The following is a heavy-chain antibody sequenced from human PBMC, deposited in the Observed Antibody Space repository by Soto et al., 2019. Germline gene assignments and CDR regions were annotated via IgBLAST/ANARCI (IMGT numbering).Heavy chain of an antibody. Sequence: GGSLRLSCAASGFTFSSYEMNWVRQAPGKGLEWVSYISSSGSTIYYADSVKGRFTISRDNAKNSLYLQMNSPRAEDTAVYYCARILSGYSSGWSDAEDYWGQGTLVTVSS. D-gene: IGHD6-19*01. V-gene: IGHV3-48*03. CDR3: ARILSGYSSGWSDAEDY. CDR2: ISSSGSTI. CDR1: GFTFSSYE. J-gene: IGHJ4*02.